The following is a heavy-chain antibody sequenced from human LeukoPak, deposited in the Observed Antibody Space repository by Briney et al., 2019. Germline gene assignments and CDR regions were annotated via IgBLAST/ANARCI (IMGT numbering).Heavy chain of an antibody. D-gene: IGHD2-15*01. V-gene: IGHV1-46*01. J-gene: IGHJ6*03. Sequence: ASVKVSCKACGYTFTSFYMHWVRQAPGQGLEWLGTINPSAGSTSYAQKFQGRVSMTGDMSTSTVYMELSGLRSEDTAVYYCAKSSKPTYCSGGSCYPYYYYYMDVWGKGTTVTVSS. CDR1: GYTFTSFY. CDR3: AKSSKPTYCSGGSCYPYYYYYMDV. CDR2: INPSAGST.